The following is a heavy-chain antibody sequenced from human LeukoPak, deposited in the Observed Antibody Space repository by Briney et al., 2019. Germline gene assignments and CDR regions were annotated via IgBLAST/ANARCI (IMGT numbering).Heavy chain of an antibody. CDR3: AKDTYCGGGSCYAMDV. CDR2: IGGSGGNT. V-gene: IGHV3-23*01. D-gene: IGHD2-15*01. J-gene: IGHJ6*02. Sequence: PGGSLRLSCAASGFTFSTYAMSWVRQAPGKGLEWVSTIGGSGGNTHYADSVKGRFTISRDNSKNTLCLQMNTLRAEDTAVYYCAKDTYCGGGSCYAMDVWGQGTTVTVSS. CDR1: GFTFSTYA.